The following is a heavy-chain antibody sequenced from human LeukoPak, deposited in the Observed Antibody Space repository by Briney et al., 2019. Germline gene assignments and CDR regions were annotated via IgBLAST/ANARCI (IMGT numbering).Heavy chain of an antibody. CDR3: ARGGEYGDYVLSHYYYCGMDV. D-gene: IGHD4-17*01. V-gene: IGHV1-8*01. Sequence: ASVKVSCKASGYTFTSYDINWVRQATGQGLEWMGWMNPNSGNTGYAQKFQGRVTMTRNTSISTAYMELSSLRSEDTAVYYCARGGEYGDYVLSHYYYCGMDVWGQGTTVTVSS. CDR1: GYTFTSYD. CDR2: MNPNSGNT. J-gene: IGHJ6*02.